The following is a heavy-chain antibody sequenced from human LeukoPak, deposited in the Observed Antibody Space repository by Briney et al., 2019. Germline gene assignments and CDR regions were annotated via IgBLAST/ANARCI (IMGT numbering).Heavy chain of an antibody. V-gene: IGHV4-30-4*08. D-gene: IGHD4-17*01. CDR1: GGSISSGDYY. CDR2: IYDSGST. Sequence: SQTLSLTCTVSGGSISSGDYYWSWIRQPPGKGLEWIGYIYDSGSTYYNPSLKSRVTISVDTSKNQFSLKLSSVTAADTAVYYCARTVAGYYFDYWGQGTLVTVSS. J-gene: IGHJ4*02. CDR3: ARTVAGYYFDY.